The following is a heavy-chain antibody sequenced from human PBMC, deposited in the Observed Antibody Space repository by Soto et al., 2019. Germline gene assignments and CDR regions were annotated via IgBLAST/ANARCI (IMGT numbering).Heavy chain of an antibody. V-gene: IGHV3-23*01. J-gene: IGHJ5*01. CDR3: APRMSSISWYYSVS. CDR2: IGGRSGST. Sequence: EVQRFQSAGGFVPPAGSLSRSCAGSGFTFINYALCWLRHAPGKGLQWVSTIGGRSGSTSYPDSVKGLFSISRENSKNTFYLQMKHLRAEDTALYYCAPRMSSISWYYSVSWGQGTLVTVSP. D-gene: IGHD6-13*01. CDR1: GFTFINYA.